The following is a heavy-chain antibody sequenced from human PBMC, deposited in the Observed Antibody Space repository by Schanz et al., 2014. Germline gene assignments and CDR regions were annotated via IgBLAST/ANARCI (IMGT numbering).Heavy chain of an antibody. V-gene: IGHV1-18*01. J-gene: IGHJ6*02. D-gene: IGHD3-10*01. Sequence: QGQLVQSGAEVKKPGASVKVSCKASGYTFTSYGITWVRQAPGQGLEWMGWISVYHGHTNYAEKVHGRVTMTTDTSTSTAYMELRSLITDDTAVDYCVRDAGWAFGDYHGMDVWGQGTSVTVSS. CDR2: ISVYHGHT. CDR1: GYTFTSYG. CDR3: VRDAGWAFGDYHGMDV.